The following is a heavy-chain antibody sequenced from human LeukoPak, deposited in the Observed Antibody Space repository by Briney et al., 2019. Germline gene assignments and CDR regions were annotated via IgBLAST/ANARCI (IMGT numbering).Heavy chain of an antibody. CDR3: AKEGTANVYYYYYMDV. CDR1: GFTFSSYG. Sequence: GGSLRLSCAASGFTFSSYGKHWVRQAPGKGLEWVAVISYDGSNKYYADSVKGRFTISRDNSKNTLYLQMNSLRAEDTAVYYCAKEGTANVYYYYYMDVWGKGTTVTVSS. V-gene: IGHV3-30*18. D-gene: IGHD5-18*01. J-gene: IGHJ6*03. CDR2: ISYDGSNK.